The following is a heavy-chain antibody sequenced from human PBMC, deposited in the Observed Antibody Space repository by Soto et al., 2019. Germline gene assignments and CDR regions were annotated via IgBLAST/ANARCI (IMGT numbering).Heavy chain of an antibody. CDR1: GFTFSTYW. CDR3: AGGFSSTPNWFDP. Sequence: EVQLVESGGGLVQPGGSLRLSCVASGFTFSTYWMNWVRQAPGKGLEWVANIKHDGSVRYYLDSVKGRFTISRDNAMNSLYLQMNSLRVEDTAMYYCAGGFSSTPNWFDPWGQGTLVTVSS. J-gene: IGHJ5*02. CDR2: IKHDGSVR. V-gene: IGHV3-7*03. D-gene: IGHD6-19*01.